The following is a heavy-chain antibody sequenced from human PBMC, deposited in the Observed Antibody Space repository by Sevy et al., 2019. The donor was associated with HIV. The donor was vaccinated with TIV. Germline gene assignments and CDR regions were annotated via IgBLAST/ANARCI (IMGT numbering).Heavy chain of an antibody. Sequence: GGSLRLSCAASGFTIEAYAMHWVRLTPGKGLEWVSSISWNGGTILSADAVKGRFTISRDNAKKSLFLQMNNLRPEDTALYYCAKGGDTTIVERLAAWGQGTTVTASS. CDR1: GFTIEAYA. CDR3: AKGGDTTIVERLAA. D-gene: IGHD3-3*01. CDR2: ISWNGGTI. J-gene: IGHJ6*02. V-gene: IGHV3-9*01.